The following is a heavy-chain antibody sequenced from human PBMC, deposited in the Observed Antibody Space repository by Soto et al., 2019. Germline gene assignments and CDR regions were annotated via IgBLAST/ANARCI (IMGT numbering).Heavy chain of an antibody. V-gene: IGHV4-61*01. J-gene: IGHJ4*02. CDR2: IFYSGNT. CDR3: ARHTGSDRYCRSGSCYTFDF. CDR1: GGSINSGSHY. D-gene: IGHD2-15*01. Sequence: QVQLQESGPGLVKPSETLSLSCIVSGGSINSGSHYWSWIRQPPGKGLEWIGYIFYSGNTHYNPSLKSRVTISLHTSRIQFSLNLTSVTAADTAIYYCARHTGSDRYCRSGSCYTFDFWGQGILVTVSS.